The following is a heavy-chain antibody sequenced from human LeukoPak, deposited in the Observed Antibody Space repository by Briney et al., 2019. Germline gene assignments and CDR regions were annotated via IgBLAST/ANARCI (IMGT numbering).Heavy chain of an antibody. CDR1: GFTFSSYS. CDR3: ARGDSSSLDY. Sequence: GGSLRLSCAASGFTFSSYSMNWVRQAPGKGLEWVSSISSSSSYIYYEDSVKGRFTISRDNAKNSLYLQMNSLRAEDTAVYYCARGDSSSLDYWGQGTLVTVSS. CDR2: ISSSSSYI. V-gene: IGHV3-21*01. J-gene: IGHJ4*02. D-gene: IGHD6-6*01.